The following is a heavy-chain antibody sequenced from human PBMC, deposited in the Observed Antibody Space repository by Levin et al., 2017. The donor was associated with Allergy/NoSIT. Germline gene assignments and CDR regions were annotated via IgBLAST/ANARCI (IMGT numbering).Heavy chain of an antibody. CDR3: ARDVYLGQWPPQYTMDV. D-gene: IGHD6-19*01. CDR1: GFPFDDSA. V-gene: IGHV3-9*01. Sequence: LSLTCVASGFPFDDSAMHWVRQAPGKGLEWVSIINWNSGTIAYADSVKGRFTVSRDNAKNSLYLQMNSLRAEDTALYYCARDVYLGQWPPQYTMDVWGQGTTVTVS. J-gene: IGHJ6*02. CDR2: INWNSGTI.